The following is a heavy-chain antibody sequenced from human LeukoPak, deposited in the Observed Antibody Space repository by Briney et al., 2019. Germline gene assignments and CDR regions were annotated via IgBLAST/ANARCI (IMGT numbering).Heavy chain of an antibody. CDR3: ARDSGYCSSTSCYAHYYYYYGMDV. D-gene: IGHD2-2*01. J-gene: IGHJ6*02. V-gene: IGHV1-69*01. CDR2: IIPIFGTA. CDR1: GGTFSSYA. Sequence: SVKVSCKASGGTFSSYATSWVRQAPGQGLEWMGGIIPIFGTANYAQKFQGRVTITADESTSTAYMELSSLRSEDTAVYYCARDSGYCSSTSCYAHYYYYYGMDVWGQGTTVTVSS.